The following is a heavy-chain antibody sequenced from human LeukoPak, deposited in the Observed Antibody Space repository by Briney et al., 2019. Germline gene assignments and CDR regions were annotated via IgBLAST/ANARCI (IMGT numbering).Heavy chain of an antibody. CDR1: GYSLSSGYY. CDR2: IYHSGST. Sequence: SETLSLTCAVSGYSLSSGYYWGWIRQPPGKGLEWIGSIYHSGSTYYNPSLKSRVTISVDTSKNQFSLKLSSVTAADTAVYYCATKNPNLSDLYYYYHYVDVWGKGTTVTVSS. D-gene: IGHD3-16*02. V-gene: IGHV4-38-2*01. J-gene: IGHJ6*03. CDR3: ATKNPNLSDLYYYYHYVDV.